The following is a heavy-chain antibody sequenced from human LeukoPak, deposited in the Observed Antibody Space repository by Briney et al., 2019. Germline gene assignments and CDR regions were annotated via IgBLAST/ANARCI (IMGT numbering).Heavy chain of an antibody. Sequence: PGGSLRLSCAASGFTFSSYGMHWVRQAPGKGLEWVAFIRYDGSNKYYADSVKGRFTISRDNSKNTLYLQMNSLRAEDTAVYYCAKDRGGYDFWSGYYPYYFDYWGQGTLVTVSS. CDR3: AKDRGGYDFWSGYYPYYFDY. CDR1: GFTFSSYG. J-gene: IGHJ4*02. D-gene: IGHD3-3*01. CDR2: IRYDGSNK. V-gene: IGHV3-30*02.